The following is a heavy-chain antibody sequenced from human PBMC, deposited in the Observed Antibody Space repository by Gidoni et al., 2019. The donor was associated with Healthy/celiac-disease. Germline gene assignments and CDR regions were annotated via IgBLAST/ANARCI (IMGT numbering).Heavy chain of an antibody. D-gene: IGHD5-18*01. CDR1: GGSFSGYY. Sequence: QVQLQQWGAGLLKPSETLSLTCAVYGGSFSGYYWSWIRQPPGKGLEWIGEINHSGSTNYNPSLKSRVTISVDTSKNQFSLKLSSVTAADTAVYYCERVGPMNGYQGYVDTAMDNFDYWGQGTLVTVSS. J-gene: IGHJ4*02. CDR2: INHSGST. V-gene: IGHV4-34*01. CDR3: ERVGPMNGYQGYVDTAMDNFDY.